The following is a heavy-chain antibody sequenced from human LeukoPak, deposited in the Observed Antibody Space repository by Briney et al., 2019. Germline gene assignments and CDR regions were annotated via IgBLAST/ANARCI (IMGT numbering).Heavy chain of an antibody. D-gene: IGHD1-26*01. Sequence: SGTLSLTCAVSGGSISSSNWWNWVRQPPGQGLEWIGEVSLTGETNYNPSLNGRVTMSLDGSRNQLSLTLTSVTAADTAIYYCSRESGAFCPFGYWGQGTLVIVPP. CDR1: GGSISSSNW. CDR2: VSLTGET. CDR3: SRESGAFCPFGY. J-gene: IGHJ4*02. V-gene: IGHV4-4*02.